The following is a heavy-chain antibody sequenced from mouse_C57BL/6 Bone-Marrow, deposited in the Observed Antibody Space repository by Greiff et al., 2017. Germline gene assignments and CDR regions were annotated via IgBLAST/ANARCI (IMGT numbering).Heavy chain of an antibody. CDR2: IHPNSGST. CDR1: GYTFTSYW. CDR3: AREGYYGCFDY. V-gene: IGHV1-64*01. Sequence: QVHVKQPGAELVKPGASVKLSCKASGYTFTSYWMHWVKQRPGQGLEWIGMIHPNSGSTNYNEKFKSKATLTVDKSSSTAYMQLSSLTSEDSAVYYCAREGYYGCFDYWGQGTTLTGSS. J-gene: IGHJ2*01. D-gene: IGHD1-1*01.